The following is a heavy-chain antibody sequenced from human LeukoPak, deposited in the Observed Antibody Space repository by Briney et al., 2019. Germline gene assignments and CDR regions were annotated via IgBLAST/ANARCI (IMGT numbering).Heavy chain of an antibody. J-gene: IGHJ6*03. CDR3: ASEPDYYYYYMDV. Sequence: GGSLRLSCAASGFTFSSYWMSWVRQAPGKGLEWVANIKQDGSEKYYVDSVKGRFTISRDNAKNSLYLQMNSLRAEDTAVYYCASEPDYYYYYMDVWGKGTTVTVSS. CDR1: GFTFSSYW. D-gene: IGHD2-2*01. V-gene: IGHV3-7*01. CDR2: IKQDGSEK.